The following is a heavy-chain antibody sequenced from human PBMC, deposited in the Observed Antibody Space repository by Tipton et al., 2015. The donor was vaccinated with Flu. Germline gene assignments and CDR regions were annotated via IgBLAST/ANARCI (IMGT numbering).Heavy chain of an antibody. CDR2: VYSSGTT. CDR3: ARGSGSGTFVIFDF. CDR1: GGSLSSFY. V-gene: IGHV4-4*07. J-gene: IGHJ5*01. D-gene: IGHD3-10*01. Sequence: GLVKPSETLSLTCTVSGGSLSSFYWTWIRQSAGKGLEWIGRVYSSGTTNFNPSLKSRLTMSPDASKNQFSLTLNSVTAADTAVYYCARGSGSGTFVIFDFWGQGTLVTVSS.